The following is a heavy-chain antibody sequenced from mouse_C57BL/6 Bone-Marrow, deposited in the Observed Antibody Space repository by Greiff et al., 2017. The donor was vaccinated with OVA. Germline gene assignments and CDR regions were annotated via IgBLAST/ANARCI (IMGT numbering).Heavy chain of an antibody. Sequence: QVQLQQPGAELVKPGASVKLSCKASGYTFTSYWMQWVKQRPGQGLEWIGEIDPSDSYTNYNQKFKGKATLTVDTSSSTAYMQLSSLTSEDSAVYYCARSTMVTLSYFDYGGQGTTLTVSS. CDR3: ARSTMVTLSYFDY. CDR1: GYTFTSYW. CDR2: IDPSDSYT. D-gene: IGHD2-1*01. V-gene: IGHV1-50*01. J-gene: IGHJ2*01.